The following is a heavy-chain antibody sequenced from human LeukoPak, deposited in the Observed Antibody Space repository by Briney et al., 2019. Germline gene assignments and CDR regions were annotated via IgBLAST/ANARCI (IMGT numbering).Heavy chain of an antibody. V-gene: IGHV4-59*01. CDR2: IYYSGST. D-gene: IGHD4-17*01. CDR1: GGSISSYY. J-gene: IGHJ6*02. Sequence: SETLSLTCTVSGGSISSYYWSWIRQPPGKGLEWIGYIYYSGSTNYSPSLKSRVTISVATPKNQFSLKLSSVTAADTAVYYCASLYGDYPSRNYYYYGMDVWGQGTTVTVSS. CDR3: ASLYGDYPSRNYYYYGMDV.